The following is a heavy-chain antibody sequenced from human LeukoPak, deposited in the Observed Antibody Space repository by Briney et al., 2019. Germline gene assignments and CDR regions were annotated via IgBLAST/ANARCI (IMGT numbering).Heavy chain of an antibody. CDR3: ARALRIGSPYFDWLSHPFDY. CDR2: ITSNGGST. V-gene: IGHV3-64*01. Sequence: GSLRLSCAASGFTFNDYTMHWVRQAPGKGLEYVAAITSNGGSTSYANSLKGRFTISRDNSKNMLYLQMGSLSTEDMAVYYCARALRIGSPYFDWLSHPFDYWGQGALVTVSS. CDR1: GFTFNDYT. J-gene: IGHJ4*02. D-gene: IGHD3-9*01.